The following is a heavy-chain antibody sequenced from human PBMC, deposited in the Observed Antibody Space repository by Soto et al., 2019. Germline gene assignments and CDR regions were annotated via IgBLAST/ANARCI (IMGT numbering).Heavy chain of an antibody. Sequence: ALVKVSCKASGYTFTGYYMHWVRQAPGQGLEWMGWINPNSGGTNYAQKFQGWVTMTRDTSISTAYMELSRLRSDDTAVYYCARGEREIQLWRKGGAFDIWGQGTMVTVSS. D-gene: IGHD5-18*01. CDR1: GYTFTGYY. J-gene: IGHJ3*02. V-gene: IGHV1-2*04. CDR2: INPNSGGT. CDR3: ARGEREIQLWRKGGAFDI.